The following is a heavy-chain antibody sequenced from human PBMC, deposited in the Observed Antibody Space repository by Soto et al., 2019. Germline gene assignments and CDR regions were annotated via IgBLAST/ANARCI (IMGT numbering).Heavy chain of an antibody. CDR3: ARDGSIADEPEYYYYYMDV. CDR1: GGSISSYY. V-gene: IGHV4-59*01. CDR2: IYYSGST. Sequence: QVQLQESGPGLVKPSETLSLTCTVSGGSISSYYWSWIRQPPGKGLEWIGYIYYSGSTNYNPSLKSRVTISVDTSKNQFSLKLSSVTAADTAVYYCARDGSIADEPEYYYYYMDVWGKGTTVTVSS. D-gene: IGHD6-6*01. J-gene: IGHJ6*03.